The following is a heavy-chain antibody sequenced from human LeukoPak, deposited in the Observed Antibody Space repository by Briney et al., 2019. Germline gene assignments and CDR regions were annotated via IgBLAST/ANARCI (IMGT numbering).Heavy chain of an antibody. Sequence: TGGSLRLSCAASGFTFSSYGMHWVRQAPGKGLEWVAVISYDGSNKYYADSVKGRFTISRDNSKNTLYLQMNSLRAEDTAVYYCAKDYCSSTSCYVAGITVAGSIDYWGQGTLVTVS. CDR2: ISYDGSNK. CDR1: GFTFSSYG. J-gene: IGHJ4*02. CDR3: AKDYCSSTSCYVAGITVAGSIDY. D-gene: IGHD2-2*01. V-gene: IGHV3-30*18.